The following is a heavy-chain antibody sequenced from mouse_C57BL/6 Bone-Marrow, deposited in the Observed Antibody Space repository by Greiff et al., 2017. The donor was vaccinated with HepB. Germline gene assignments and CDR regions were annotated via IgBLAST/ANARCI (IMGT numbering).Heavy chain of an antibody. CDR3: ARSRLGRGYYFDY. J-gene: IGHJ2*01. CDR2: IYPGSGNT. CDR1: GYTFTDYY. D-gene: IGHD1-1*02. V-gene: IGHV1-76*01. Sequence: QVQLQQSGAELVRPGASVKLSCKASGYTFTDYYINWVKQRPGQGLEWIARIYPGSGNTYYNEKFKGKATLTAEKSSSTAYMQLSSLTSEDSAVYFCARSRLGRGYYFDYWGQGTTLTVSS.